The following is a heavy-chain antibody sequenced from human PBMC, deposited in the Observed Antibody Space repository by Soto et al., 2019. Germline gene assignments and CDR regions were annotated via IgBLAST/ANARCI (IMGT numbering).Heavy chain of an antibody. J-gene: IGHJ5*02. CDR3: VRDGSKTLRDCFDP. D-gene: IGHD4-17*01. Sequence: PSETLSLTCSVSGGSMSKFSWSWIRKTAGKGLEWMGRVYATGTSDYNPSLRSRIAMSVDISKKTLSLRLRSVTAADTGVYYCVRDGSKTLRDCFDPWGQGILVTVS. V-gene: IGHV4-4*07. CDR1: GGSMSKFS. CDR2: VYATGTS.